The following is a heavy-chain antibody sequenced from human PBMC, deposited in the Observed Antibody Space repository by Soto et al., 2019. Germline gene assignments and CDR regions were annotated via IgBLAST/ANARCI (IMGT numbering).Heavy chain of an antibody. CDR3: ARHDLVLRSFDWLSNWFAP. V-gene: IGHV4-39*01. CDR1: GGSISSSSYY. Sequence: PSETLSLTCTVSGGSISSSSYYWGWIRQPPGKGLEWIGSIYYSGSTYYNPSLKSRVTISVDTSKNQFSLKLSSVTAADTAVYYCARHDLVLRSFDWLSNWFAPWGQGTLVTVSS. D-gene: IGHD3-9*01. J-gene: IGHJ5*02. CDR2: IYYSGST.